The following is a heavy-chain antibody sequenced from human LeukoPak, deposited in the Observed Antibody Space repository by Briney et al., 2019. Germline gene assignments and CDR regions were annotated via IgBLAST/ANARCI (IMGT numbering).Heavy chain of an antibody. J-gene: IGHJ4*02. CDR1: GFTFSSYS. D-gene: IGHD7-27*01. V-gene: IGHV3-21*01. Sequence: RSGGSLRLSCAASGFTFSSYSMNWVRQAPGKGLEWVSSISSSSSYIYYADSVKGRFTISRDNAKNSLYLQMNSLRAEDTAVYYCAREFWGRLDYWGQGTLVTVSS. CDR3: AREFWGRLDY. CDR2: ISSSSSYI.